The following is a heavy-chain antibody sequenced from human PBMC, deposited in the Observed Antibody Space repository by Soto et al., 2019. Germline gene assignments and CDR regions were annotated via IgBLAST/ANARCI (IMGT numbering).Heavy chain of an antibody. CDR2: ISSSSSYI. D-gene: IGHD4-17*01. CDR1: AFTFSSYS. Sequence: PGGSLRLSCAASAFTFSSYSMNWVRQAPGKGLEWVSAISSSSSYIYYADSVKGRFTISRDNAKNSLYLQMNSLRAEDTAVYYCARDPSGDYVSPAFDIWGQGTMVTVSS. CDR3: ARDPSGDYVSPAFDI. J-gene: IGHJ3*02. V-gene: IGHV3-21*01.